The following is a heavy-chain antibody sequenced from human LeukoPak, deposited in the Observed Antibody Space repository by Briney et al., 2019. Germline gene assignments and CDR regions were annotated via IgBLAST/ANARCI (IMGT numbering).Heavy chain of an antibody. J-gene: IGHJ4*02. CDR1: GGSISSGGYS. CDR2: IYHSGST. Sequence: SETLSLTCAVSGGSISSGGYSWSWIRQPPGKGLEWIGYIYHSGSTYYNPSLKSRVTISVDTSKNQFSLKLSSVTAADTAVYYCATLPGPYDSSGYYYVNYWGQGTLATVSS. CDR3: ATLPGPYDSSGYYYVNY. D-gene: IGHD3-22*01. V-gene: IGHV4-30-2*01.